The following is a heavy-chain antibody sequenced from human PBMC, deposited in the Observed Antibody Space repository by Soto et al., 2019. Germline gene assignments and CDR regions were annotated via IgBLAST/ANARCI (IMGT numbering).Heavy chain of an antibody. CDR1: GGSISSGGYY. CDR2: IYYSGST. V-gene: IGHV4-31*03. D-gene: IGHD2-8*01. CDR3: ASVGRTNRRYDMDV. Sequence: QVQLQESGPGLVKPSQTLSLTCTVSGGSISSGGYYWSWIRQHPGKGREWIGYIYYSGSTYYNPSLKSRVTISVDTSKNQFSLKLSSVTAADTAVYYCASVGRTNRRYDMDVWGQGTTVTVSS. J-gene: IGHJ6*02.